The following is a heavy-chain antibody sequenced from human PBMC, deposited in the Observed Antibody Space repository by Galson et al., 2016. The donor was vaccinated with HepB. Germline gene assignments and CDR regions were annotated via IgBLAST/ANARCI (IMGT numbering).Heavy chain of an antibody. CDR3: ARDEGFYNGMDV. V-gene: IGHV4-61*01. Sequence: SETLSLTCTVSSDPVTSGTYYWSWVRQSPGKGLDCIGYIHDSGNTNYNPSIKSRVTISRDTSKNQFFLELTSVTAADTAVYYCARDEGFYNGMDVWGQGTTVTVSS. J-gene: IGHJ6*02. CDR2: IHDSGNT. D-gene: IGHD2-2*02. CDR1: SDPVTSGTYY.